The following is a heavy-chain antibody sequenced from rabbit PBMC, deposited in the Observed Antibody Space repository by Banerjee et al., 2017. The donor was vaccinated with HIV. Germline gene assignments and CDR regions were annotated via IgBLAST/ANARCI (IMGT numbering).Heavy chain of an antibody. J-gene: IGHJ4*01. CDR2: IYPDYGST. CDR3: ARSDTSYGYYRYIFRL. Sequence: QEQLKETGGGLVQPGGSLTLTCKASGIDFSNYGISWVRQAPGKGLEWIAYIYPDYGSTHYASWVNGRFTISLDNAQNTVFLQMTSLTAADTATYFCARSDTSYGYYRYIFRLWGQGTLVTVS. CDR1: GIDFSNYG. V-gene: IGHV1S47*01. D-gene: IGHD1-1*01.